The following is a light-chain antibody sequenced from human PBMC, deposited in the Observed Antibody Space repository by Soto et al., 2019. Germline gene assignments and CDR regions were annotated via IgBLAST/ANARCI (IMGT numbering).Light chain of an antibody. CDR3: QQYNNWPWT. V-gene: IGKV3-15*01. Sequence: EIVMTQSPATLSVSPGDRATLSCRASQSMSNDLAWYQQKPGQAFRLLIYGASTRATGIPARFSGSGSGTEFTLTISSLQSEDFAVYYCQQYNNWPWTFGQGTKVEIK. CDR2: GAS. CDR1: QSMSND. J-gene: IGKJ1*01.